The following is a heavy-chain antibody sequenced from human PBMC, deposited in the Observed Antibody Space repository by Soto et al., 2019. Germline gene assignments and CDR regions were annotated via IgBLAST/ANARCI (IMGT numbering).Heavy chain of an antibody. J-gene: IGHJ4*02. CDR3: AKNQVGSGYYYNAFDY. Sequence: QVQLVESGGGVVQPGRSLRLSCAASGFTFSTYAMHWVRQAPGKGLEWVAFMSDDGSNKNYADSVKGRFTISRDNSKNKLYLQMNSLRAEDTAVYFCAKNQVGSGYYYNAFDYWGQGTLVTVSS. V-gene: IGHV3-30*18. D-gene: IGHD3-10*01. CDR1: GFTFSTYA. CDR2: MSDDGSNK.